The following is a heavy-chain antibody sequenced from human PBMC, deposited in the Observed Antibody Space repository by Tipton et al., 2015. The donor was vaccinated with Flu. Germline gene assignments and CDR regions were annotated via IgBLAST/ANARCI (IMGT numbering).Heavy chain of an antibody. J-gene: IGHJ4*02. D-gene: IGHD3-3*01. V-gene: IGHV3-48*03. CDR2: INSGGNTK. CDR1: GFNFNGYE. CDR3: ARGDDFFSGYYPQYFDY. Sequence: SLRLSCGASGFNFNGYEMNWVRQAPGKGLGWVSNINSGGNTKYYADSVKGRFTISRDNAKNSLYLQMNSLTDEDTGVYYCARGDDFFSGYYPQYFDYWGQGTLVTVSS.